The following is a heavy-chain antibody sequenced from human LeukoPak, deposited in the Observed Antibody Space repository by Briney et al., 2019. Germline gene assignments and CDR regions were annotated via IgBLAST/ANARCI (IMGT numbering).Heavy chain of an antibody. CDR1: GGTISSSSYY. CDR2: IYYSGST. V-gene: IGHV4-39*07. D-gene: IGHD3-16*01. J-gene: IGHJ3*02. CDR3: ARGFGPGGAFDI. Sequence: PSETLSLTCTVSGGTISSSSYYWGWIRQPPGKGLEWIGTIYYSGSTYYSPSLNSRVTISVDTSKNQFSLKLSSVTAADTAVYSCARGFGPGGAFDIWGQGTMVTVSS.